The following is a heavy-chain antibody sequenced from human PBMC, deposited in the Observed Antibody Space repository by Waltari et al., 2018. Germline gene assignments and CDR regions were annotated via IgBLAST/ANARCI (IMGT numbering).Heavy chain of an antibody. V-gene: IGHV4-39*01. J-gene: IGHJ4*02. CDR2: IYYSGST. CDR3: ARQPFSSWLPPFDY. D-gene: IGHD6-13*01. Sequence: QLQLQESGPGLVKPSETLSLTCTVSGGSISSSSYYWGWIRQPPGKGLEWIGSIYYSGSTYYTPSLKSRFTISVDTSKNQFSLKLSSVTAADTAVYYCARQPFSSWLPPFDYWGQGTLVTVSS. CDR1: GGSISSSSYY.